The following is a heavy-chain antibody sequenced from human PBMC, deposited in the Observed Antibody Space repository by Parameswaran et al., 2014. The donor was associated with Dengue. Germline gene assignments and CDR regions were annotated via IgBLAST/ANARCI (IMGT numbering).Heavy chain of an antibody. CDR3: ARGVYLTGTDNWFDS. V-gene: IGHV4-34*01. Sequence: PGKGLEWIGQISHSGSTKYNSSLRGRVTISVDTSKNQFSLTLTSVTAADTAIYYCARGVYLTGTDNWFDSWGQGTLVTVSS. CDR2: ISHSGST. D-gene: IGHD1-1*01. J-gene: IGHJ5*01.